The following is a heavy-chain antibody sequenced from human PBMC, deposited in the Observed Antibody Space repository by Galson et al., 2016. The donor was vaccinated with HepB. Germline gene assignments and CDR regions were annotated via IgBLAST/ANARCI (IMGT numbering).Heavy chain of an antibody. CDR2: IGSRNNYI. D-gene: IGHD2-2*01. V-gene: IGHV3-21*01. J-gene: IGHJ4*02. Sequence: SLRLSCAASGFTFSSYSMNWVRQAPGKGLEWVSSIGSRNNYIYYAAAVKGRFTISRDNAKNSLYLQMNSLRAEDPAVYYCATESVCTTTGCWGYFDSWGQGILVTVSS. CDR3: ATESVCTTTGCWGYFDS. CDR1: GFTFSSYS.